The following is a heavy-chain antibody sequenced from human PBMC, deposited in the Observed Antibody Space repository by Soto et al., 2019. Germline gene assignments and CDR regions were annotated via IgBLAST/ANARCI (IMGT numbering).Heavy chain of an antibody. V-gene: IGHV3-53*01. CDR1: GFTVSSNY. CDR2: IYSGGST. J-gene: IGHJ4*02. CDR3: AKALGYSYGGYFDY. D-gene: IGHD5-18*01. Sequence: GGSLRLSCAASGFTVSSNYMSWVRQAPGKGLEWVSVIYSGGSTYYADSVKGRFTISRDNSKNTLYLQMNSLRAEDTAVYYCAKALGYSYGGYFDYWGQGTLVTVSS.